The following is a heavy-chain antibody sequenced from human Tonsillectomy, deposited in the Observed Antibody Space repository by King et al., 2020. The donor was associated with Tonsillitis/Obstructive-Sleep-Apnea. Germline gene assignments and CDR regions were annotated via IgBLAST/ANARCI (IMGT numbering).Heavy chain of an antibody. CDR2: IYHSGST. V-gene: IGHV4-31*03. Sequence: VQLQESGPGLVKPSQTLSLTCTVSGGSISSGGYYWSWIRQHPGKGLEWIGYIYHSGSTSYNPSLKSRVTMSIDTSKNQFSLKLSSVTAADTAMYFCATSDSIAYYYVEGWYFDLWGRGTLVSVSS. J-gene: IGHJ2*01. CDR1: GGSISSGGYY. D-gene: IGHD3-22*01. CDR3: ATSDSIAYYYVEGWYFDL.